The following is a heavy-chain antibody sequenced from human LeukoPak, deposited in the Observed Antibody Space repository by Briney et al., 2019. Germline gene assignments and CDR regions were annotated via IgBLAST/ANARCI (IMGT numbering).Heavy chain of an antibody. D-gene: IGHD6-19*01. J-gene: IGHJ4*02. CDR2: ICGSGGST. CDR3: AKKGTVAGTGYFDY. CDR1: GFTFSSYA. Sequence: PRGSLRLSCAASGFTFSSYAMSWVRQAPGKGLEWVSGICGSGGSTYYADSVKGRFTISRDNSKNMVYLQMNSLRAEDTAVYYCAKKGTVAGTGYFDYWGQGTRVTVSS. V-gene: IGHV3-23*01.